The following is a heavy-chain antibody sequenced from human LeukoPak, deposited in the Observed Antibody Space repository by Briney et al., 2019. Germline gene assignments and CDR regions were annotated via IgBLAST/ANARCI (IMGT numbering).Heavy chain of an antibody. CDR1: GGSLSTHH. D-gene: IGHD3-22*01. CDR3: ARGYDSSAYYPFNY. V-gene: IGHV4-59*11. J-gene: IGHJ4*02. Sequence: PSGTLSLTCVVSGGSLSTHHWSWIRQSPGRGLEWIGYISDSGSTNYNPSLKSRVTISVDTSKNQFSLMLSSVTAADTAVYYCARGYDSSAYYPFNYWGQGTLVTVSS. CDR2: ISDSGST.